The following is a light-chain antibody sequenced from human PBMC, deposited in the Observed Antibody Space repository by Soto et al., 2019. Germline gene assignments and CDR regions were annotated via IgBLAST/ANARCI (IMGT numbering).Light chain of an antibody. CDR1: QGISTF. Sequence: DIQMTQSPSSLSTSVVDRVTITCRASQGISTFLNWYQQKPGKAPRLLIYAASRLQSGVPARFSGSGVETDFTLTITSLQPEDFGIYYCQQSYALVRTFGGGTKVDI. J-gene: IGKJ4*01. CDR2: AAS. CDR3: QQSYALVRT. V-gene: IGKV1-39*01.